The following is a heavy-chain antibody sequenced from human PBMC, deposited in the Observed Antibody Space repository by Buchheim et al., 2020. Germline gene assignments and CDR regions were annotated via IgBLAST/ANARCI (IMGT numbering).Heavy chain of an antibody. V-gene: IGHV3-23*01. Sequence: EVQLLESGGGLVQPGGSLRLSCAASGFTFSSYAMSWVRQAPGKGLEWVSAISGSGGSTYYADSVKGRFTISRDNSQNTLYLQMNSLSAEDTAVYYCAKDFYDFWSGYSTPSGGYWGQGTL. CDR3: AKDFYDFWSGYSTPSGGY. D-gene: IGHD3-3*01. CDR2: ISGSGGST. J-gene: IGHJ4*02. CDR1: GFTFSSYA.